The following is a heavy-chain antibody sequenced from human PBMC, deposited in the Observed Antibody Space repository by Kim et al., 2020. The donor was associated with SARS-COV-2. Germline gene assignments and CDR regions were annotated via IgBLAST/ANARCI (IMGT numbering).Heavy chain of an antibody. V-gene: IGHV4-59*13. CDR2: IYYSGST. CDR3: ARAVSGWYYFDY. CDR1: GGSISSYY. J-gene: IGHJ4*02. D-gene: IGHD6-19*01. Sequence: SETLSLTCTVSGGSISSYYWSWIRQPPGKGLEWIGYIYYSGSTNYNPSLKSRVTISVDTSKNQFSLKLSSVTAADTAVYYCARAVSGWYYFDYWGQGTLVTVSS.